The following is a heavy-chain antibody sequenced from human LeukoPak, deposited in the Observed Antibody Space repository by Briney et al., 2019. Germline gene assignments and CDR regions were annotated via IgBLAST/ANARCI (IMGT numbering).Heavy chain of an antibody. CDR2: IKQDGSEK. CDR1: GFTFSSNA. D-gene: IGHD6-19*01. J-gene: IGHJ4*02. CDR3: AKDMDSSGWYTPDY. Sequence: PGGSLRLSCAASGFTFSSNAMSWVRQAPGKGLEWVANIKQDGSEKYYVDSVKGRFTISRDNAKNSLYLQMNSLRAEDTALYYCAKDMDSSGWYTPDYWGQGTLVTVSS. V-gene: IGHV3-7*03.